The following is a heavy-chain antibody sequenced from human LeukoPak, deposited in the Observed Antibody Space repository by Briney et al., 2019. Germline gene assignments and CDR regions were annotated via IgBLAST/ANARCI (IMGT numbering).Heavy chain of an antibody. CDR2: IYTSGST. V-gene: IGHV4-4*07. Sequence: SETLSLTCTVSGGSISSYYWSWIRQPAGKGLEWIGRIYTSGSTNYNPSLKSRVTMSVDTSKNQFSLKLSSVTAADTAVYYCARVRIVSGFYGMDVWGKGTTVTVSS. D-gene: IGHD5-12*01. CDR1: GGSISSYY. J-gene: IGHJ6*04. CDR3: ARVRIVSGFYGMDV.